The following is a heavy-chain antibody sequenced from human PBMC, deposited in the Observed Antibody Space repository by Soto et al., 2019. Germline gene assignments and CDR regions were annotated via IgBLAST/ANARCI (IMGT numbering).Heavy chain of an antibody. CDR1: GGSISSSSYY. J-gene: IGHJ4*02. Sequence: SETLSLTCTVSGGSISSSSYYWGWIRQPPGKGLEWIGSIYYSGSTYYNPSLKSRVTISVDTSKNQFSLKLSSVTAADTAVYYCARETDYGDFYYYFDYWGQGTLVTVSS. D-gene: IGHD4-17*01. CDR3: ARETDYGDFYYYFDY. V-gene: IGHV4-39*02. CDR2: IYYSGST.